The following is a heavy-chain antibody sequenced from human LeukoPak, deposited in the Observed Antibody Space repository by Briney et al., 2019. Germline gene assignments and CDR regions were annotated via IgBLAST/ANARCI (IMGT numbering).Heavy chain of an antibody. Sequence: GGSLRPSCAASGFTFTSYGMSWVRQAPGKGLECVSIISGDSRTTNYAASARGRFTISRDNSKSMLYLQMNSLKAEDTAVYYCAKFFYYSASGRSLDIWGQGTMVTVSS. V-gene: IGHV3-23*01. CDR2: ISGDSRTT. CDR3: AKFFYYSASGRSLDI. D-gene: IGHD2-15*01. CDR1: GFTFTSYG. J-gene: IGHJ3*02.